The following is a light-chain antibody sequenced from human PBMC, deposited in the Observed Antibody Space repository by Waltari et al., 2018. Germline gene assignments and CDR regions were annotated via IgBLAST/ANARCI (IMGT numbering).Light chain of an antibody. CDR3: AAWDDSLNGLV. CDR2: SNY. CDR1: SFNIGSNT. V-gene: IGLV1-44*01. J-gene: IGLJ3*02. Sequence: QSVLTQPPSASGTPGQRVTISCSGSSFNIGSNTVNWYQQLPGTAPKLLIYSNYHRPSGVPDRFSGSKSGTSASLAISGLQSEDEADYYCAAWDDSLNGLVFGGGTKLTVL.